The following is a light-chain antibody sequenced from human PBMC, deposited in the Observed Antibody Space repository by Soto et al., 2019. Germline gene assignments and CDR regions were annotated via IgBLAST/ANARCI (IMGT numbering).Light chain of an antibody. J-gene: IGKJ1*01. CDR1: QSVSSN. CDR2: GAS. CDR3: QQYNNWPPWT. Sequence: EIVMTQSPATLSVSPGERATLSCRASQSVSSNLAWHQQKPGQAPRLLIYGASTRATGIPARFSGSGSGTEFTLTITILQSEDFAVYYCQQYNNWPPWTFGPGTKVEIK. V-gene: IGKV3D-15*01.